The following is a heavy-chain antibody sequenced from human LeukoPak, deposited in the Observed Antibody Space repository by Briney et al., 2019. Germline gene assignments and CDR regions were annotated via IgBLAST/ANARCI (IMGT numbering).Heavy chain of an antibody. Sequence: ASVKVSCKASGYTFTGYYMHWVRQAPGQGPEWMGWINPNSGGTNYAQKFQGRVTMTRDTSISTAYMELSRLRSDDTAVYYCARDTTLVLLWFGELSEPFDYWGQGTLVTVSS. V-gene: IGHV1-2*02. CDR2: INPNSGGT. J-gene: IGHJ4*02. D-gene: IGHD3-10*01. CDR3: ARDTTLVLLWFGELSEPFDY. CDR1: GYTFTGYY.